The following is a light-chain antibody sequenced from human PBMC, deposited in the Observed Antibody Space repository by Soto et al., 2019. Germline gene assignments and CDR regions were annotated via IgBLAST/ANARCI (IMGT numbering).Light chain of an antibody. Sequence: ATHFCRASQNISSYLIWYQQKPGQAPRLVMYDVSNRATGIPARFSGSGSGTDFTLTISSLEPEDLAVYYCQQRSNWPRTFGQGTKVDIK. CDR2: DVS. CDR1: QNISSY. V-gene: IGKV3-11*01. CDR3: QQRSNWPRT. J-gene: IGKJ1*01.